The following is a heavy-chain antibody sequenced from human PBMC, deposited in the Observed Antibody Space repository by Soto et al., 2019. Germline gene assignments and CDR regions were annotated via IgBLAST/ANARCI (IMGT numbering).Heavy chain of an antibody. CDR1: GYSFTSYW. J-gene: IGHJ6*02. CDR2: IYPGDSDT. D-gene: IGHD6-6*01. V-gene: IGHV5-51*01. CDR3: ATPPPPRTSIGGRPIDYYGMDV. Sequence: PGESRKISCKGSGYSFTSYWIGWVRQMPGKGLEWMGIIYPGDSDTRYSPSFQGQVTISADKSISTAYLQWSSLKASDHDIYYCATPPPPRTSIGGRPIDYYGMDVWRQGTTVTVSS.